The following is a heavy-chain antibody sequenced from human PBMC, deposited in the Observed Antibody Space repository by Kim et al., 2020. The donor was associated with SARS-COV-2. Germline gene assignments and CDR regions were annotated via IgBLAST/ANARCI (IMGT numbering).Heavy chain of an antibody. V-gene: IGHV1-58*01. CDR3: AAFAATLGGVINIPFDY. CDR1: GFTFTSSA. J-gene: IGHJ4*02. D-gene: IGHD3-16*02. Sequence: SVKVSCKASGFTFTSSAVQWVRQARGQRLEWIRWIVVGSGNTNYAQKFQERVTITRDMSTSTAYMELSSLRSEDTAVYYCAAFAATLGGVINIPFDYWGQGTLVTVSS. CDR2: IVVGSGNT.